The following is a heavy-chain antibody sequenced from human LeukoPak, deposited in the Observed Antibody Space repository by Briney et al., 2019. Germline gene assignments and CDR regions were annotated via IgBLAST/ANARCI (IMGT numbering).Heavy chain of an antibody. CDR1: GGTFSSYA. D-gene: IGHD6-19*01. Sequence: SVKVSCKASGGTFSSYAISWVQQAPGQGLEWMGRIIPIFGTANYAQKFQGRVTITTDESTSTAYMELSSLRSEDTAVYYCAMILYSSGWYYFDYWGQGTLVTVSS. CDR3: AMILYSSGWYYFDY. CDR2: IIPIFGTA. V-gene: IGHV1-69*05. J-gene: IGHJ4*02.